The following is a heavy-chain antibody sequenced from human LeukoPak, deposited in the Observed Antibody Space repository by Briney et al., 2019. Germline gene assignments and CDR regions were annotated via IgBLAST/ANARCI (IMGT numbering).Heavy chain of an antibody. Sequence: SETLSLTCTVSGSSISSGSYYWSWIRQPAGKGLEWIGRIYTSGSTNYNPSLTSRVTISVDTSKNQFSLKLSSVTAADTAVYYCASDYDSSGYHRLFQHWGQGTLVTVSS. CDR1: GSSISSGSYY. CDR2: IYTSGST. V-gene: IGHV4-61*02. J-gene: IGHJ1*01. CDR3: ASDYDSSGYHRLFQH. D-gene: IGHD3-22*01.